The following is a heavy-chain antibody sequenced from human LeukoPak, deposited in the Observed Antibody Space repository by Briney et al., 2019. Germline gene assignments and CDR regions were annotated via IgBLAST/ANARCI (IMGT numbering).Heavy chain of an antibody. CDR3: ARDLSEYGWFGELYY. V-gene: IGHV3-74*01. D-gene: IGHD3-10*01. Sequence: PGGSLRLSCAASGFTFSSYWMHWVRQAPGKGLVRVSRINSDESSTNYADSVQGRLTISRDNAKNTLYLQMNSLRAEDTAVYYCARDLSEYGWFGELYYWGQGTLVTVSS. CDR2: INSDESST. J-gene: IGHJ4*02. CDR1: GFTFSSYW.